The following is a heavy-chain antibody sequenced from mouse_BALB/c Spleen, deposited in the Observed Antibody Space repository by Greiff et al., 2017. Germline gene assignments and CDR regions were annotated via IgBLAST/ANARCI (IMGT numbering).Heavy chain of an antibody. CDR3: ARAYYRYGYAMDY. V-gene: IGHV1S137*01. Sequence: QVQLQQSGAELVRPGVSVKISCKGSGYTFTDYAMHWVKQSHAKSLEWIGVISTYYGDASYNQKFKGKATMTVDKSSSTAYMELARLTSEDSAIYYCARAYYRYGYAMDYWGQGTSVTVSS. J-gene: IGHJ4*01. D-gene: IGHD2-14*01. CDR1: GYTFTDYA. CDR2: ISTYYGDA.